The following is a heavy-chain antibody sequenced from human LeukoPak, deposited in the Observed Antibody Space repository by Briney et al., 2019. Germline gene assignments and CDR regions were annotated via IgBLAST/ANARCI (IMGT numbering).Heavy chain of an antibody. CDR2: ISSSSSYT. D-gene: IGHD2-15*01. J-gene: IGHJ3*02. CDR1: GFTFSDYY. CDR3: ARGPTQYCSGGSCYAFDI. Sequence: PGGSLRLSCAASGFTFSDYYMSWIRQAPGKGLEWVSYISSSSSYTNYADSVKGRFTISRDNAKNSLYLQMNSLRAEDTAVYYCARGPTQYCSGGSCYAFDIWGQGTMVTVSS. V-gene: IGHV3-11*05.